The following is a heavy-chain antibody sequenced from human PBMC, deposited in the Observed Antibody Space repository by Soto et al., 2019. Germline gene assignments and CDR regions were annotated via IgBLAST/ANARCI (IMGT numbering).Heavy chain of an antibody. J-gene: IGHJ6*03. CDR2: ISGSGGST. V-gene: IGHV3-23*01. CDR1: GFTFSSYA. D-gene: IGHD1-26*01. Sequence: EVQLLESGGGFVQPGGSLRLSCAASGFTFSSYAMSWVRQAPGKGLEWVSAISGSGGSTYYADSVKGRFTISRDNSKNTLYLQRNSLRAEDTAVYYCAKDGRATLFYMDVWGKGTTVTVSS. CDR3: AKDGRATLFYMDV.